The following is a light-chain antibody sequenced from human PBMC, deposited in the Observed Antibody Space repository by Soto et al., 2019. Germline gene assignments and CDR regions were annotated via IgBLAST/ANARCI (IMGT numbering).Light chain of an antibody. CDR2: KAS. CDR1: QSISSW. CDR3: QHWYGYMWT. V-gene: IGKV1-5*03. J-gene: IGKJ1*01. Sequence: DIHLTQSPSTLSASVGDRVTITCRASQSISSWLAWYQQKPGKAPKLLIYKASTLESGVPSRFSGSGSGTECTLTISSLQPDDFATYYCQHWYGYMWTFGQGTKVEIK.